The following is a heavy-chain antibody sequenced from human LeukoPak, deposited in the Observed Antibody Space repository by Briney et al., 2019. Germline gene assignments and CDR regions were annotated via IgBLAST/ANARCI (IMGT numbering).Heavy chain of an antibody. D-gene: IGHD3-3*01. Sequence: PSETLSLTCTVSGGSVSSGSYYWSWIRQPPGKGLEWIGYIYYSGSTNYNPSLKSRVTMSVDTSKNQISLKLSSVTAADTAVYYCARKIYDFWSGYYTGFDYWGQGTLVTVSS. J-gene: IGHJ4*02. CDR3: ARKIYDFWSGYYTGFDY. V-gene: IGHV4-61*01. CDR2: IYYSGST. CDR1: GGSVSSGSYY.